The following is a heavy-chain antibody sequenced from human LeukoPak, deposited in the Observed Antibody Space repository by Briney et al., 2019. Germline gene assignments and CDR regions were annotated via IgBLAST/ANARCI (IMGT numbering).Heavy chain of an antibody. V-gene: IGHV3-30*18. CDR3: AKAEGGYYYYGMDV. D-gene: IGHD1-14*01. CDR2: ITSIGSNK. CDR1: GFTFSSYG. J-gene: IGHJ6*02. Sequence: PGRSLRLSCAASGFTFSSYGMNWVRQAPGKGLEWVAVITSIGSNKYYADSVQGRFTISGDNSRNTLYLQMNRLRAEDTAVYYCAKAEGGYYYYGMDVWGQGTTVTVSS.